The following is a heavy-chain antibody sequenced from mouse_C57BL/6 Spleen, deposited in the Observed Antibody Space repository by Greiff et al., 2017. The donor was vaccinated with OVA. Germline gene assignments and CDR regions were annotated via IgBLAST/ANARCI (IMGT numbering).Heavy chain of an antibody. CDR2: LRYDGSN. J-gene: IGHJ2*01. CDR3: ARGNYGNFDY. D-gene: IGHD1-1*02. V-gene: IGHV3-6*01. CDR1: GYSITSGYY. Sequence: EVQLQESGPGLVKPSPSLSLTCSVTGYSITSGYYWNWIRQFPGNKLEWMGYLRYDGSNNYNPSLKNRISITRDTSKNQFFLKLNSVTTEDTATYYGARGNYGNFDYWGQGTTLTVSS.